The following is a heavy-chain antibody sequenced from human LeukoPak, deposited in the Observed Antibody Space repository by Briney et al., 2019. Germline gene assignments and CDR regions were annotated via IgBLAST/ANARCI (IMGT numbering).Heavy chain of an antibody. CDR2: INPKGGGT. CDR1: GYSFIGYY. Sequence: GASVKVSCKSSGYSFIGYYIHWVRQAPGQGPEWMGWINPKGGGTNFAQKFRGRVTMTSDPAINTAYMELSRLTSDDTGVYYCARELFFADSGFSFWGQGTLVTVSS. J-gene: IGHJ4*02. CDR3: ARELFFADSGFSF. D-gene: IGHD3-10*01. V-gene: IGHV1-2*02.